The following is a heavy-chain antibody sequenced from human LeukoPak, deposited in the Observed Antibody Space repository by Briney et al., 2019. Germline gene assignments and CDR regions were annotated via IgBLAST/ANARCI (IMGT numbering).Heavy chain of an antibody. J-gene: IGHJ5*02. CDR2: INPGGGSR. CDR3: ARDACSSTICQAGGNWFDP. D-gene: IGHD2-2*01. Sequence: GASVKVSCKASGYTFTSYYMHWVRQAPGQGLEWMGTINPGGGSRSYAQKFQGRVTMTRDTSTSTVYMELSSLRSEDTAVYFCARDACSSTICQAGGNWFDPWGQGTLVIVS. CDR1: GYTFTSYY. V-gene: IGHV1-46*01.